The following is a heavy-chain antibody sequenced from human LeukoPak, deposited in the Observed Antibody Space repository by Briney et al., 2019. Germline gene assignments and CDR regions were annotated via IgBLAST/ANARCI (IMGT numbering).Heavy chain of an antibody. CDR3: ARVEMATTNGMDV. CDR2: ITPSGGST. J-gene: IGHJ6*02. V-gene: IGHV1-46*01. CDR1: GYTFTSYY. D-gene: IGHD5-24*01. Sequence: GASVKVSCKASGYTFTSYYMHWVRQAPGQGLEWMGIITPSGGSTNYAQKFQGRVTMTRDTSTTTVYMELSSLRSEDTAVYYCARVEMATTNGMDVWGQGSTVTVSS.